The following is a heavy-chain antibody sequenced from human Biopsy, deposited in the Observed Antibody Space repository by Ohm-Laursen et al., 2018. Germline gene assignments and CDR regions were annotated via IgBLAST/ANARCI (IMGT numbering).Heavy chain of an antibody. D-gene: IGHD3-22*01. CDR1: GDTFTSYY. J-gene: IGHJ4*02. CDR3: ARGPRGLVVITTTALYFDY. Sequence: SVTVSCKASGDTFTSYYLHWVRQAPGQGLEWMGRINPNNDNTAYAQKFQGRITMTKDTSTSTVYMDLSSLTFDDSAVYYCARGPRGLVVITTTALYFDYWGQGNLVAVSS. V-gene: IGHV1-46*01. CDR2: INPNNDNT.